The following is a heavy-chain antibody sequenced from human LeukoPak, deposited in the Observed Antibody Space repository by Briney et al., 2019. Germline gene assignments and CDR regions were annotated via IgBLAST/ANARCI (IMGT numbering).Heavy chain of an antibody. V-gene: IGHV3-66*01. J-gene: IGHJ6*02. Sequence: GGSLRLSCAASGFTVSDNYMSWVRQAPGKGLEWVSTVYSGGLTYYADPVKGRFTISRDNSKNTLYLQMSSLRAEDTAVYYCVRDRWPGLGNFWGQGTTVTVSS. CDR2: VYSGGLT. D-gene: IGHD7-27*01. CDR3: VRDRWPGLGNF. CDR1: GFTVSDNY.